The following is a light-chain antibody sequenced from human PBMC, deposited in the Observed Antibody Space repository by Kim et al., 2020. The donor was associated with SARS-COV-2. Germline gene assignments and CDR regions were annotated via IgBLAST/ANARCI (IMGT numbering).Light chain of an antibody. Sequence: SASVMSGQRVTISCSSSAFNAVNWYQQLPGTAPKLLVFANNQRSSGVPDRFSGSKSGTSASLAISGLQSEDEADYYCAAWDDSLWVFGGGTQLTVL. J-gene: IGLJ3*02. V-gene: IGLV1-44*01. CDR1: SSSAFNA. CDR3: AAWDDSLWV. CDR2: ANN.